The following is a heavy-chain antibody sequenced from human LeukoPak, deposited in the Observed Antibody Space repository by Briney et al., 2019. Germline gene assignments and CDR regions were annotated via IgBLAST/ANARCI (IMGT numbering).Heavy chain of an antibody. Sequence: GGSLRLSCAASGFTFDDYGMSWVRQAPGKGLEWVSGINWNGGSTGYADSVKGRFTISRDNSKNTLYLQMNSLRAEDTAVYYCAKDGASSSWYTGYWGQGTLVTVSS. V-gene: IGHV3-20*04. J-gene: IGHJ4*02. CDR3: AKDGASSSWYTGY. CDR1: GFTFDDYG. D-gene: IGHD6-13*01. CDR2: INWNGGST.